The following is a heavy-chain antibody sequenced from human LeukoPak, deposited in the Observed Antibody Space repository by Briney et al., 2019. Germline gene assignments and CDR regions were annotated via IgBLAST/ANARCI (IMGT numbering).Heavy chain of an antibody. Sequence: SETLSLTCTVSGGSISSYYWSWIRQPPGKGLEWIGYIYYSRSTNYNPSLQSRVTISVDTSKNQFSLKLSSVTAADTAVYYCARASDSSGYGYFDYWGQGTLVTVSS. CDR3: ARASDSSGYGYFDY. CDR1: GGSISSYY. CDR2: IYYSRST. D-gene: IGHD3-22*01. J-gene: IGHJ4*02. V-gene: IGHV4-59*01.